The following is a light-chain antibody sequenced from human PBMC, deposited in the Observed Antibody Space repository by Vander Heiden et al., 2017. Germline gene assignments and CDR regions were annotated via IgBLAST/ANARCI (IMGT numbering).Light chain of an antibody. V-gene: IGLV1-44*01. J-gene: IGLJ2*01. CDR3: AAWDDSLNGVV. CDR2: SSD. Sequence: SVLTQPPSTSGTPGQRVTISCSGSRPNIGSNTLNWYQQLPGTAPKLLIYSSDQRPSGVPDRFSGSKSGTSAALAISGLQSEDEAHYYCAAWDDSLNGVVFGGGTKLTVL. CDR1: RPNIGSNT.